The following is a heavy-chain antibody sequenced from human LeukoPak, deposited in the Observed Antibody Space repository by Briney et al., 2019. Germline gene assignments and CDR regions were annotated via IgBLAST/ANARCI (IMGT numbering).Heavy chain of an antibody. V-gene: IGHV3-72*01. D-gene: IGHD3-22*01. CDR2: SRNKANSYST. Sequence: GGSLRLSCAASGFTLSDHYMDWVRQAPGKGLEWVGRSRNKANSYSTEYAASVKGRFTISRDDSKNSLYLQVNSLKTEDSAVYYCARGFRHDSSGGLPNAFDIWGQGTMVTVSS. CDR1: GFTLSDHY. J-gene: IGHJ3*02. CDR3: ARGFRHDSSGGLPNAFDI.